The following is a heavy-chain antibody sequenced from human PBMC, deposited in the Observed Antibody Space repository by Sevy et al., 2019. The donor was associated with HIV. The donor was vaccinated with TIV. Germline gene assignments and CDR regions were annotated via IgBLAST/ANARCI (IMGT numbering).Heavy chain of an antibody. J-gene: IGHJ4*02. CDR2: IYGGGST. CDR3: ARAPDIGGYYVY. CDR1: GFTVSSNY. D-gene: IGHD3-22*01. Sequence: GGSLRLSCAASGFTVSSNYMSWVRQAPGKGLEWVSVIYGGGSTYYADSVKGRFTISRDNSKNTLYLQMNSLRAEDTAVYYCARAPDIGGYYVYWGQGTLVTVSS. V-gene: IGHV3-53*01.